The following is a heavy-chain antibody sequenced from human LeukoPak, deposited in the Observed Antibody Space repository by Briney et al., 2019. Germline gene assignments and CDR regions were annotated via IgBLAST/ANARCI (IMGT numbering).Heavy chain of an antibody. CDR2: LFPCDSHT. CDR3: ARSSVNWFDP. J-gene: IGHJ5*02. Sequence: GESLKLSCKGSGYSFPNYWIGWVRQMPGKGLEWMGILFPCDSHTRSSPSFQGQVTMSADKSISTAYLQWSSLRASDTAMYYCARSSVNWFDPWGQGTLVTVSS. V-gene: IGHV5-51*01. CDR1: GYSFPNYW. D-gene: IGHD3-3*01.